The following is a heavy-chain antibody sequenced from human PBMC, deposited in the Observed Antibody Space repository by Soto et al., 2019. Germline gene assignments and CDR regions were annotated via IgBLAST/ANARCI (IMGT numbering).Heavy chain of an antibody. CDR1: GDPIDGHY. CDR2: AYYSGGT. CDR3: ARWTMVTYFDS. J-gene: IGHJ4*02. Sequence: PSETLSLTCTVSGDPIDGHYWGWIRQPPGKGLEWIGYAYYSGGTNYNPSLKSRVTISVDSSKSQFSLNLSSVTAADTAVYFRARWTMVTYFDSWGQGTLVTVSS. D-gene: IGHD4-17*01. V-gene: IGHV4-59*11.